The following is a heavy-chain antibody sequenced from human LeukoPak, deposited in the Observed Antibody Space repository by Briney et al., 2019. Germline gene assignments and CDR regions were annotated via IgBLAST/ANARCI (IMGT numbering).Heavy chain of an antibody. D-gene: IGHD3-22*01. CDR1: GGSISSYY. J-gene: IGHJ4*02. CDR3: ARDRSRGSSGYDY. V-gene: IGHV4-59*12. Sequence: SETLSLTCTVSGGSISSYYWSWIRQPPGKGLEWIGSIYYSGSTYYNPSLKSRVTISVDTSKNQFSLKLSSVTAADTAVYYCARDRSRGSSGYDYWGQGTLVTVSS. CDR2: IYYSGST.